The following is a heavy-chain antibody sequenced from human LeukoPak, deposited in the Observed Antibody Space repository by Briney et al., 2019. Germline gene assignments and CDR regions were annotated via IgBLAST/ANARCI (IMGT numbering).Heavy chain of an antibody. CDR1: GFAVSSNY. V-gene: IGHV3-66*01. J-gene: IGHJ4*02. Sequence: PGGSLRLSCAASGFAVSSNYMSWVRQALGKGLQWVSVIPSGGTPYYAESVKDRFIISRDISKNTLFLQMTSLSAEDTAVYYCGRDLLGPLDYWGQGALVTVSS. CDR2: IPSGGTP. CDR3: GRDLLGPLDY.